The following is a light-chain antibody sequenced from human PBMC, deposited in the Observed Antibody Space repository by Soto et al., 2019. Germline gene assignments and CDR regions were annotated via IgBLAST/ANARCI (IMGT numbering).Light chain of an antibody. CDR3: ISYTGSSDPYV. J-gene: IGLJ1*01. CDR1: SSDVGAYNS. V-gene: IGLV2-14*01. Sequence: QSVLAQPASVSGSPGQSVTISCTGTSSDVGAYNSVSWYQQHPGKVPKLVIYEVTNRPSGVASRFSGSKSGNTASLTISGLQAEDEADYYCISYTGSSDPYVFGTGYKVTDL. CDR2: EVT.